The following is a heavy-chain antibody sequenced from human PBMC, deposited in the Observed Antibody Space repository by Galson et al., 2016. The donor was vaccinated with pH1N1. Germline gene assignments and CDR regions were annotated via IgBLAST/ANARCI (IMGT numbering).Heavy chain of an antibody. CDR1: GYTFTKEY. CDR3: IRDLARLRNY. Sequence: SVKVSCKASGYTFTKEYIHWVRQAPGQGLEWMGVIDPSNGGTTYSQKFQGLVTMTRDTSTNTVYMELGGLTSEDTAVYSFIRDLARLRNYWGQGTLVTVSS. CDR2: IDPSNGGT. V-gene: IGHV1-46*01. J-gene: IGHJ4*02. D-gene: IGHD5-24*01.